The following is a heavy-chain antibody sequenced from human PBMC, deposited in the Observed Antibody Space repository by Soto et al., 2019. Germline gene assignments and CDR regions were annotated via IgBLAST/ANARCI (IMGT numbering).Heavy chain of an antibody. V-gene: IGHV4-59*08. CDR2: IYYSGST. CDR3: XXXXXXXLXY. J-gene: IGHJ4*02. CDR1: GGSISSYY. Sequence: QVQLQESGPGLVKPSETLSLTCTVSGGSISSYYWSWIRQPPGKGLEWIGYIYYSGSTNYNPSLKSRVTISVDTXKNQFSLKXXXVXXADXXXXXXXXXXXXXLXYWGQGTLVTVSS.